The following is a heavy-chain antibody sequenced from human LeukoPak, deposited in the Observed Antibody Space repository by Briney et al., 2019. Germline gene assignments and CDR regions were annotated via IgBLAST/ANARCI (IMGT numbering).Heavy chain of an antibody. J-gene: IGHJ4*02. Sequence: TGGSLRLSCVASGFTFSSYWMHWVRQAPGEGLVWVSRINSDGSSTSYADSVKGRFTISRDNAKNSLYLQMNSLRADDTAVYYCAREEEWYASGTYYKGFDSWGQGTLVTVSS. CDR3: AREEEWYASGTYYKGFDS. D-gene: IGHD3-10*01. CDR1: GFTFSSYW. CDR2: INSDGSST. V-gene: IGHV3-74*01.